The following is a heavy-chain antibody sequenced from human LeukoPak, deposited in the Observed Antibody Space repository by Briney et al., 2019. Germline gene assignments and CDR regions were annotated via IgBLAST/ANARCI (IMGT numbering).Heavy chain of an antibody. V-gene: IGHV3-23*01. CDR3: ARDRGSSSWYDAFDI. D-gene: IGHD6-13*01. CDR2: ISGRGDRT. J-gene: IGHJ3*02. Sequence: SGGSLRLSCAASGFTFSTYAMSWVRQAPGKGLEWVSIISGRGDRTYYADSVKGRFTISRDNSKNTLYLQMNGLRAEDTAVYYCARDRGSSSWYDAFDIWGQGTMVTVSS. CDR1: GFTFSTYA.